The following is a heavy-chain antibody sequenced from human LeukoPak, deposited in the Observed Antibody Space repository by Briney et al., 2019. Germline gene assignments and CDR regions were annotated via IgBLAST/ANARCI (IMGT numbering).Heavy chain of an antibody. CDR3: ARNNGMDV. CDR1: GFALSSQW. CDR2: VNRDGSET. Sequence: PGGSLRLSCAASGFALSSQWMTWVRQVPGRGPEWVANVNRDGSETYYLDSVKGRFTISKDNAKNSLYLQMNCLRAEDTALYHCARNNGMDVWGQGTTVIVSS. J-gene: IGHJ6*02. V-gene: IGHV3-7*03.